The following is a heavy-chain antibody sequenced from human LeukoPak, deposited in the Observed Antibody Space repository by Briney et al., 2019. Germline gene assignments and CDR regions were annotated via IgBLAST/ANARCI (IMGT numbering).Heavy chain of an antibody. CDR2: INHGGST. CDR3: ARGPKYSSSWYLYYFDY. D-gene: IGHD6-13*01. CDR1: GGSFSGYY. J-gene: IGHJ4*02. V-gene: IGHV4-34*01. Sequence: SETLSLTCAVYGGSFSGYYWSWIRQPPGKGLEWIGEINHGGSTNYNPSLKSRVTISVDTSKNQFSLKLSSVTAADTAVYYCARGPKYSSSWYLYYFDYWGQGTLVTVSS.